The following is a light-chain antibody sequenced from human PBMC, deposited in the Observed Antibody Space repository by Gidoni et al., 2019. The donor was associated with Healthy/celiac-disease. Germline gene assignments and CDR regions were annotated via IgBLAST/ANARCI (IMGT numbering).Light chain of an antibody. CDR2: EVS. J-gene: IGLJ2*01. CDR3: SSYTSSSTIL. Sequence: QSALTQPASVSGSPGQSITISCTGTSSDVGGYNYVSWYQQHPGKAPQLMIYEVSNRPSGVPDRFSGSKSGNTASLTISGLQAEDEADYYCSSYTSSSTILFGGGTKLTVL. CDR1: SSDVGGYNY. V-gene: IGLV2-14*01.